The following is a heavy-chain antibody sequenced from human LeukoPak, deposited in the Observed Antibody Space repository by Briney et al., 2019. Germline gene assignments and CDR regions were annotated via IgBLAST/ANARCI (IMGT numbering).Heavy chain of an antibody. CDR3: ARNPISAHCGGDCYFDY. V-gene: IGHV3-48*03. D-gene: IGHD2-21*02. Sequence: PGGSLRLSCAASGFTFSSYEMNWVRQAPGKGLEWVSYISSSGSAIYYADSVKGRFTISRDNAKNSLYLQMNSLRAEDTAVYYCARNPISAHCGGDCYFDYWGQGTLVTVSS. CDR1: GFTFSSYE. J-gene: IGHJ4*02. CDR2: ISSSGSAI.